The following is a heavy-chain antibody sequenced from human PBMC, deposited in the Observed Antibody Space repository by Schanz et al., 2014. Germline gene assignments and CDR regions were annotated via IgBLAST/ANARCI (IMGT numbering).Heavy chain of an antibody. Sequence: EVQLAESGGGLVQPGGSLRLSCAASGFTFSGFWMTWVRQAPGKGLEWLANIKKDGSEKYYVDSVKGRFTISRDNAKNSLFLQMNSLRPEDTAVYYCARGRVLESWGQGTLVTVSS. CDR1: GFTFSGFW. J-gene: IGHJ5*02. CDR3: ARGRVLES. D-gene: IGHD1-1*01. V-gene: IGHV3-7*01. CDR2: IKKDGSEK.